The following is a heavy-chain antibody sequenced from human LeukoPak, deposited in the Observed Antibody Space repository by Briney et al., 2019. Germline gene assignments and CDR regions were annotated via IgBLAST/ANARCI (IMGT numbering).Heavy chain of an antibody. CDR3: ARDLSGVISY. CDR2: IYYSGST. CDR1: GASISSGGYY. V-gene: IGHV4-31*03. Sequence: PSQTLSLTCTVSGASISSGGYYWSWIRQHPGKGLEWLGYIYYSGSTYYNPSLKSRVNISLDTFKDQFSLKLSSVTAADTAVYYCARDLSGVISYWGQGTLVTVSS. J-gene: IGHJ4*02. D-gene: IGHD3-10*01.